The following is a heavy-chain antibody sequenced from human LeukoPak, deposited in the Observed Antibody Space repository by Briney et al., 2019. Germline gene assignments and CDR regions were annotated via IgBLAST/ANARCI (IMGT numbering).Heavy chain of an antibody. CDR1: GGSISSSSYY. V-gene: IGHV4-39*07. CDR2: IYYSGST. D-gene: IGHD4-17*01. CDR3: AMGNYGDHDY. Sequence: SETLSLTCTVSGGSISSSSYYWGWIRQPPGKGLEWIGSIYYSGSTYYNPSLKSRVTISVDTSKNQFSLKLSSVTAADSAVYYCAMGNYGDHDYWGQGTLVTVSS. J-gene: IGHJ4*02.